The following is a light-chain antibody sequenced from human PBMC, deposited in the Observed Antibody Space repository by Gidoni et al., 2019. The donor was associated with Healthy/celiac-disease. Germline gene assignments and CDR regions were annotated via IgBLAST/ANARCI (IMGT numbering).Light chain of an antibody. V-gene: IGLV3-21*04. CDR3: QVWDSSSDHRGV. CDR2: YDS. CDR1: NIGSKS. Sequence: SYVLTQPPSVSVAPGKTARITCGGNNIGSKSVHWYQQKPGQAPVLVIYYDSDRPSGIPERFSGSNSGNTATLTISRVEAGDEADYYCQVWDSSSDHRGVFGTGTKVTAL. J-gene: IGLJ1*01.